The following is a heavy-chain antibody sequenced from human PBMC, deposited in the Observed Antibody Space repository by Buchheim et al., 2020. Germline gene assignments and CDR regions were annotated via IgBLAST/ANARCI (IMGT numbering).Heavy chain of an antibody. Sequence: QVQLVESGGGVVQPGRSLRLSCAASGFTFSSYGMHWVRQAPGKGLEWVADIWYDGSNIYYADSVKGRFTISRDNSKNTLYLQMNSLRAEDTAVYYCARDFSYCGGDCYRDYWGQGTL. V-gene: IGHV3-33*01. J-gene: IGHJ4*02. CDR3: ARDFSYCGGDCYRDY. CDR2: IWYDGSNI. D-gene: IGHD2-21*02. CDR1: GFTFSSYG.